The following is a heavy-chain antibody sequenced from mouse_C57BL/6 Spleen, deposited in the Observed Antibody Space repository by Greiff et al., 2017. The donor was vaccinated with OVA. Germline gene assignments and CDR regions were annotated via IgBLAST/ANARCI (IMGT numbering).Heavy chain of an antibody. V-gene: IGHV7-3*01. CDR2: IRNKANGYTT. J-gene: IGHJ4*01. Sequence: EVNVVESGGGLVQPGGSLSLSCAASGFTFTDYYMSWVRQPPGKALEWLGFIRNKANGYTTEYSASVKGRFTISRDNSQSILYLQMNALRAEDSATYYCARFSGYYAMDYWGQGTSVTVSS. CDR3: ARFSGYYAMDY. CDR1: GFTFTDYY.